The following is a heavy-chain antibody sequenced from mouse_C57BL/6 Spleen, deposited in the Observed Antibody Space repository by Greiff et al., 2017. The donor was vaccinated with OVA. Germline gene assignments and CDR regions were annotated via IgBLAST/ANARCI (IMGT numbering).Heavy chain of an antibody. J-gene: IGHJ2*01. CDR3: TTEGPCGSSPYY. CDR1: GFNIKDYY. Sequence: VQLQQSGAELVRPGASVKLSCTASGFNIKDYYMHWVKQRPEQGLEWIGRIDPEDGDTEYAPKFQGKATMTADTSSNTAYLQLSSLTSEDTAVYYCTTEGPCGSSPYYWGQGTTLTVSS. CDR2: IDPEDGDT. V-gene: IGHV14-1*01. D-gene: IGHD1-1*01.